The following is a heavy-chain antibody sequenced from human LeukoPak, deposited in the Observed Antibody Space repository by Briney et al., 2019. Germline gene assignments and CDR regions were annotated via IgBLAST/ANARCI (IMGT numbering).Heavy chain of an antibody. CDR1: GFTFKTYT. J-gene: IGHJ4*02. Sequence: PGGSLRLSCAASGFTFKTYTMHWVRQAPGKGLEWVSSISSSSSYIYYADSVKGRFTISRDNAKNSLYPQMNSLRAEDTAVYYCARDQVNQLRQAYFDYWGQGTLVTVSS. CDR3: ARDQVNQLRQAYFDY. CDR2: ISSSSSYI. V-gene: IGHV3-21*01. D-gene: IGHD2-2*01.